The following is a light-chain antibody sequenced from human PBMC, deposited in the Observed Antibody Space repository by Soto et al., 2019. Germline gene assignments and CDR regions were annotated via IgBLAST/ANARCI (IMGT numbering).Light chain of an antibody. J-gene: IGKJ1*01. CDR3: QQYGSVPRT. CDR1: QSVRSNY. Sequence: EVVLTQSPGTLSLSLGERATLSCRASQSVRSNYLAWYQHTHGQAPRLLIYGASSRAAGIPDRFSGSGSGKDFTLTISRLEPEDFAVYYCQQYGSVPRTFGQGTKVE. V-gene: IGKV3-20*01. CDR2: GAS.